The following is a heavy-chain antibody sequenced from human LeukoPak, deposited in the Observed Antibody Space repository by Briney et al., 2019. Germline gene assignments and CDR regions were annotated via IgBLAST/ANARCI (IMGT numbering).Heavy chain of an antibody. D-gene: IGHD3-3*02. CDR3: ARFSRDAFDI. CDR2: TYYRSKWYN. V-gene: IGHV6-1*01. Sequence: SQTLSLTCAISGDSVSSNSAAWNWSRQSPSRGLEWLGRTYYRSKWYNEYAVFVKSRMTINPDTSKNQFSLQLNSPTPEDTAVYHCARFSRDAFDIWGQGTMVSVSS. CDR1: GDSVSSNSAA. J-gene: IGHJ3*02.